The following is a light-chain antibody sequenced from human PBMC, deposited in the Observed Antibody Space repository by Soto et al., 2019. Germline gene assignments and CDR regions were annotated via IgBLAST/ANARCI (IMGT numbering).Light chain of an antibody. CDR1: SSYVGGYNY. Sequence: QSVLTPPASVSGSPGQSITISCNGTSSYVGGYNYVSWSQQHPGKAPKLIIYEVSNRPSGVSNRFSGSKSGNTASLTISGLQAEDEADDYCSSYTTTDTYVFGTGTKVTVL. J-gene: IGLJ1*01. V-gene: IGLV2-14*01. CDR2: EVS. CDR3: SSYTTTDTYV.